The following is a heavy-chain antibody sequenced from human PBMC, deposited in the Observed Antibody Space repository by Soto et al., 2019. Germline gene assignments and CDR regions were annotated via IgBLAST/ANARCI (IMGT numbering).Heavy chain of an antibody. Sequence: GGSLRLSCAAFGFDFNKYAMTWVRQAPGKGLQWVSSITSNGDSTYYADSVKGRFTASRDNSKNTLYLQMNSLRADDTAVFYCAKDSPSYTTSPFYFDSWGQGTLVTVSS. CDR3: AKDSPSYTTSPFYFDS. D-gene: IGHD2-2*02. J-gene: IGHJ4*02. CDR2: ITSNGDST. V-gene: IGHV3-23*01. CDR1: GFDFNKYA.